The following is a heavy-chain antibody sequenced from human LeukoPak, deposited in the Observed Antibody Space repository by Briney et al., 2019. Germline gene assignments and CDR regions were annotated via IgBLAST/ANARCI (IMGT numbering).Heavy chain of an antibody. Sequence: SETLSLTCTVSGGSISSYYWSWLRQPPGKGLEWIGYIYYSGSTNYNPSLKSRVTISVDTSKNQFSLKLSSVTAADTAVYYCARYYYDSSGYYVLDYWGQGTLVTVSS. V-gene: IGHV4-59*01. D-gene: IGHD3-22*01. CDR2: IYYSGST. CDR3: ARYYYDSSGYYVLDY. J-gene: IGHJ4*02. CDR1: GGSISSYY.